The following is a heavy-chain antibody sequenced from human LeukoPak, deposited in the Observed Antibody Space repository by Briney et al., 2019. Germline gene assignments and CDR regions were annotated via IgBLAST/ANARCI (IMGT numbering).Heavy chain of an antibody. D-gene: IGHD6-6*01. CDR2: ISGSGHRT. CDR1: GFTFSSYG. Sequence: GGTLRLSCAASGFTFSSYGVSWVRQAPGKGLEWVSGISGSGHRTYYADSVKGRFTISRDNSKSTLYLQMNSLRAEDTAVYYCAKGPVLLVRGSRYFDYWGQGTLVTVSS. J-gene: IGHJ4*02. CDR3: AKGPVLLVRGSRYFDY. V-gene: IGHV3-23*01.